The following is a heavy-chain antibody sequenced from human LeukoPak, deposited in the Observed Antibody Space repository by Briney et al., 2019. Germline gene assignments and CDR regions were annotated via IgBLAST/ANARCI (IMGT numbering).Heavy chain of an antibody. CDR3: AANYYGSGSYYNRNYYYYGMDV. CDR2: IYYSGST. Sequence: PSETLSLTCTVSGGSISSYYWSWIRQPPGKGLEWIGYIYYSGSTNYNPSLKSRVTISVDTSKNQFSLKLGSVTAADTAVYYCAANYYGSGSYYNRNYYYYGMDVWGQGTTVTVSS. D-gene: IGHD3-10*01. J-gene: IGHJ6*02. V-gene: IGHV4-59*01. CDR1: GGSISSYY.